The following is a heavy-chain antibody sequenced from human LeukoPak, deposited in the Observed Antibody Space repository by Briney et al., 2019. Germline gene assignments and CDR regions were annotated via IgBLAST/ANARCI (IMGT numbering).Heavy chain of an antibody. CDR1: GFTFSSHG. V-gene: IGHV3-33*01. CDR2: IWDDGSNE. D-gene: IGHD1-1*01. J-gene: IGHJ4*02. Sequence: HPGRSLRLSCAASGFTFSSHGMHWVRQAPGKGLEWMAVIWDDGSNEYYADSVKGRFTIFRDNRRNTLYLQMNSLRAEDTAVYSCARDHSGTQDYWGQGTLVTVSS. CDR3: ARDHSGTQDY.